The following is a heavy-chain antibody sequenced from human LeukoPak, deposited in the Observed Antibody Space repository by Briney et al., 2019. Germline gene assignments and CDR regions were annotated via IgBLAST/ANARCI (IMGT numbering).Heavy chain of an antibody. V-gene: IGHV3-23*01. CDR1: GFTFSSYA. CDR2: ISGSGGST. CDR3: ARAGNSAFDY. D-gene: IGHD4-23*01. Sequence: PWGSLTLSCAASGFTFSSYAMSWVRQAPGKGLEWVSVISGSGGSTYYADSVKGRFTISRDNSKNALYLQMNSLRAEDTAVYYCARAGNSAFDYWGQGTLVTVSS. J-gene: IGHJ4*02.